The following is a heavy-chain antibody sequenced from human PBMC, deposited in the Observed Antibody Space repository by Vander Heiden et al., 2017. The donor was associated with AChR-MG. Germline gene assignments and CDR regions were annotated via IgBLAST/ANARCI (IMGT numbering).Heavy chain of an antibody. Sequence: EVQLVESGGGLVQPGGSLRLSCAASGFTFSSYEMNWVRQAPGKGLDWVSYISSSCSTIYYADSVKGRFTISRDNAKNSLYLQMNSLRAEDTAVYYCASLGYCSSTSCYEHYYYMDVWGKGTTVTVSS. CDR2: ISSSCSTI. V-gene: IGHV3-48*03. D-gene: IGHD2-2*01. CDR1: GFTFSSYE. J-gene: IGHJ6*03. CDR3: ASLGYCSSTSCYEHYYYMDV.